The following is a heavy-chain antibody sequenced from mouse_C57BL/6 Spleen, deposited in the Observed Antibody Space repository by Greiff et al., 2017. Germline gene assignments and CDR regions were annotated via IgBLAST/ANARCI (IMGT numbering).Heavy chain of an antibody. J-gene: IGHJ4*01. CDR1: GYTFTSYW. Sequence: VQLQQPGAELVKPGASVKLSCKASGYTFTSYWITWVKQRPGQGLEWIGDIYPGSGSTNYNEKFKSKATLTVDKSSSTAYMQLSSLTSEDSAVYYCARYDEYYAMDYWGQGTSVTVSS. CDR3: ARYDEYYAMDY. D-gene: IGHD2-14*01. CDR2: IYPGSGST. V-gene: IGHV1-55*01.